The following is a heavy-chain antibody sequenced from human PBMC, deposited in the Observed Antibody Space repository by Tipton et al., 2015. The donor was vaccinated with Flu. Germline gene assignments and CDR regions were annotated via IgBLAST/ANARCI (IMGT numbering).Heavy chain of an antibody. CDR3: ARDPGSVVTPFSYFDY. Sequence: TLSLTCTVSGGSISSGDYYWSWIRQPPGKGLEWIGYIYYSGSTYYNPYLKSRVIISVDTSKNQFSLKLSSVTAADTAVYYCARDPGSVVTPFSYFDYWGQGPLVSVSS. CDR1: GGSISSGDYY. D-gene: IGHD4-23*01. V-gene: IGHV4-30-4*01. J-gene: IGHJ4*02. CDR2: IYYSGST.